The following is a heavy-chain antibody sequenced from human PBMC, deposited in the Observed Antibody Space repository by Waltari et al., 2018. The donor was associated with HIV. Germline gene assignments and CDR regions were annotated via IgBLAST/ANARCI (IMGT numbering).Heavy chain of an antibody. CDR2: IWYDGSNK. Sequence: QVQLVESGGGVVQPRRSLRLSCAASGFTFSSYGMHWVRQAPGKGLEWVAVIWYDGSNKYYADSVKGRFTISRDNSKNTLYLQMNSLRAEDTAVYYCARDGGIPFDYWGQGTLVTVSS. J-gene: IGHJ4*02. V-gene: IGHV3-33*01. CDR3: ARDGGIPFDY. CDR1: GFTFSSYG.